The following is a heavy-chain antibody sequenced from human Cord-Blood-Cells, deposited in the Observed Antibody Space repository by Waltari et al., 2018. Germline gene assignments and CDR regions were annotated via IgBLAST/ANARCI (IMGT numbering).Heavy chain of an antibody. CDR2: IYYSGST. D-gene: IGHD6-19*01. CDR1: GGSISSSSYY. J-gene: IGHJ4*02. V-gene: IGHV4-39*01. Sequence: QLQLQESGPGLAKPSETLSLTCTVSGGSISSSSYYWGWIRQPPGKGLEWIGSIYYSGSTYYNPSLKSRVTISVDTSKNQFSLKLSSVTAADTAVYYCASIAVAGLLFDYWGQGTLVTVSS. CDR3: ASIAVAGLLFDY.